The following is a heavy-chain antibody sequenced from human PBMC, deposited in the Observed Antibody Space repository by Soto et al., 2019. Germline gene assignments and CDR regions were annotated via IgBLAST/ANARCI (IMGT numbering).Heavy chain of an antibody. Sequence: GGSLRLSCAASGFTFSSYWMSWVRQAPGKGLEWVANIKQDGSEKYYVDSVKGRFTISRDNAKNSLYLQMNSLRAEDTTVYYCARDQGGYDFWSGYYHYYFDYWGQGTLVTVSS. CDR3: ARDQGGYDFWSGYYHYYFDY. CDR1: GFTFSSYW. V-gene: IGHV3-7*01. J-gene: IGHJ4*02. CDR2: IKQDGSEK. D-gene: IGHD3-3*01.